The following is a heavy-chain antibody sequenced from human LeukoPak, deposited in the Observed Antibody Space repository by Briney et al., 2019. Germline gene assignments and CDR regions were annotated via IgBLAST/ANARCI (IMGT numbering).Heavy chain of an antibody. Sequence: GSSVKVSCKASGYTFTSYYMHWVRQAPGQGLEWMGIINPSGGSTSYAQKFQGRVTMTRDTSTSTVYMELGRLRSDDTAVYYCARAQYYYPHHYYVYWGQGTLVTVSS. V-gene: IGHV1-46*01. CDR2: INPSGGST. J-gene: IGHJ4*02. D-gene: IGHD3-10*01. CDR3: ARAQYYYPHHYYVY. CDR1: GYTFTSYY.